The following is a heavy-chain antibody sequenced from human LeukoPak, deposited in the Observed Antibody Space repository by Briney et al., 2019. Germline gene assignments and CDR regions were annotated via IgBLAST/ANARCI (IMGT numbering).Heavy chain of an antibody. CDR3: ARSERFLEWLSQVDY. V-gene: IGHV3-30-3*01. CDR1: GFTFSSYA. J-gene: IGHJ4*02. Sequence: GRSLRLSCAASGFTFSSYAMHWVRQAPGKGLEWVAVISYDGSNKYYADFVKGRFTISKDNSKNTLYLQMNSLRAEDTAVCYCARSERFLEWLSQVDYWGQGTLVTVSS. CDR2: ISYDGSNK. D-gene: IGHD3-3*01.